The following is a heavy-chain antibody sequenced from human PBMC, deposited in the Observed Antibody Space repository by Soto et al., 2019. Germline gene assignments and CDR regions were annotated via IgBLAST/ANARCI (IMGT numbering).Heavy chain of an antibody. Sequence: GGSLRLSCAASGFTVSSNYMSWVRQAPGKGLEWVSVIYSGGSTYYADSVKGRFTISRDNSKNTLYLQMNSLRAEDTAVYYCARERGVVVVGVPYYYYMDVWGKGTTVTISS. CDR3: ARERGVVVVGVPYYYYMDV. CDR1: GFTVSSNY. D-gene: IGHD2-15*01. V-gene: IGHV3-66*01. CDR2: IYSGGST. J-gene: IGHJ6*03.